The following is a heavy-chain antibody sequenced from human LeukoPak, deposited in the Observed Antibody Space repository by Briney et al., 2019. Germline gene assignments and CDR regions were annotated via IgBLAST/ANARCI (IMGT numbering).Heavy chain of an antibody. Sequence: SETLSLTCTVSGGSISSSSYYWGWIRQPPGKGLEWIGSIYYSGSTYYNPSLKSRVTISVDTSKNQFSLKLSSVTAADTAVYYCARRLGSSWYHDAFDIWGQGTMVTVSS. J-gene: IGHJ3*02. CDR3: ARRLGSSWYHDAFDI. CDR2: IYYSGST. D-gene: IGHD6-13*01. V-gene: IGHV4-39*07. CDR1: GGSISSSSYY.